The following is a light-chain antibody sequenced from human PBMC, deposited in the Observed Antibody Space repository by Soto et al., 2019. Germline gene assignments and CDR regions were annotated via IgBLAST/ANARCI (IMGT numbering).Light chain of an antibody. CDR1: SSDVGGYNY. CDR2: DVS. J-gene: IGLJ1*01. V-gene: IGLV2-14*01. Sequence: QLVLTQPASVSGSPGQSITISCTGTSSDVGGYNYVSWYQQHPGKAPKLMIYDVSNRPSGVSNRFSGSKSGNTASLTISGLQAEKEDDNYCRSYTNSTEVFGTGTKLT. CDR3: RSYTNSTEV.